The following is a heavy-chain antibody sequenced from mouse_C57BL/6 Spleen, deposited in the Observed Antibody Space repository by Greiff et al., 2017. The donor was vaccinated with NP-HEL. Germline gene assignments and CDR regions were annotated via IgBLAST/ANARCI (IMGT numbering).Heavy chain of an antibody. CDR3: ARRANWDWGYFDV. V-gene: IGHV14-2*01. CDR1: GFNIKDYY. J-gene: IGHJ1*03. Sequence: VHVKQSGAELVKPGASVKLSCTASGFNIKDYYMHWVKQRTEQGLEWIGRIDPEDGETKYAPKFQGKATITADTSSNTAYLQLSSLTSEDTAVYYCARRANWDWGYFDVWGTGTTVTVSS. D-gene: IGHD4-1*01. CDR2: IDPEDGET.